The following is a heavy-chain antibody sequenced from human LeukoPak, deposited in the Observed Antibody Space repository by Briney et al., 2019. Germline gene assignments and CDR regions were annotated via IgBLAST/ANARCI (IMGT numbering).Heavy chain of an antibody. Sequence: GGSLRLSCAASGFSFVKYWMTWVRQAPGKGLEWVANIKQDGSVKYYVDSLNGRFTVSRDNARNSLYLQMNSLGAEDTAVYYCARIGYGSSSLDYWGQGTQVTVSS. J-gene: IGHJ4*02. D-gene: IGHD6-6*01. CDR2: IKQDGSVK. CDR3: ARIGYGSSSLDY. V-gene: IGHV3-7*01. CDR1: GFSFVKYW.